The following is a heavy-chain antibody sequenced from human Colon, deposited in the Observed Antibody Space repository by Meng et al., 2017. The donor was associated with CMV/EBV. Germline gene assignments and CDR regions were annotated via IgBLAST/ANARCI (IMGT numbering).Heavy chain of an antibody. D-gene: IGHD3-3*01. CDR3: AKPIQGRITIFSD. J-gene: IGHJ4*02. CDR1: GFTFRSYW. CDR2: IKQDGSEK. Sequence: GGSLKISCAASGFTFRSYWMTWVRQAPGRGLEWVASIKQDGSEKNYVDSVKGRFTISRDNAENSLYLQMSNLRVEDTAVYYCAKPIQGRITIFSDWGQGSLVTVSS. V-gene: IGHV3-7*01.